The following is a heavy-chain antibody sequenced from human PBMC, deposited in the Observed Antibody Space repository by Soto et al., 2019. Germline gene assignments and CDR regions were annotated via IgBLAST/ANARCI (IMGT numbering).Heavy chain of an antibody. J-gene: IGHJ4*02. V-gene: IGHV3-7*05. D-gene: IGHD6-6*01. CDR3: ARTYPSTARDFDF. Sequence: EVQLVESGGGLVQPGGSLRLSCVASGFTFNNYWMSWVRQAPGKGLEWVANIKQDGSEEHYVDSVKGRFTISRDNADNLLYLQMNNLRVEDTAVYYCARTYPSTARDFDFWGQGTLVTVSS. CDR2: IKQDGSEE. CDR1: GFTFNNYW.